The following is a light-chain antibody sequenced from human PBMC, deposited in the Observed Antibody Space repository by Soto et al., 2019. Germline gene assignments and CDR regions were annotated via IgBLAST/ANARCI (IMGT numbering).Light chain of an antibody. J-gene: IGKJ1*01. CDR2: WAS. CDR1: QSLLYISNNKNY. Sequence: DIVMTQSPDSLAVSLGERATMNCKSSQSLLYISNNKNYLAWYQQKPGQPPKLLIYWASTRESGVPDRFRGSGSGTDFTLTISSLQAEDVAVYYCQQYYSTPPTFGQGTKVDIK. CDR3: QQYYSTPPT. V-gene: IGKV4-1*01.